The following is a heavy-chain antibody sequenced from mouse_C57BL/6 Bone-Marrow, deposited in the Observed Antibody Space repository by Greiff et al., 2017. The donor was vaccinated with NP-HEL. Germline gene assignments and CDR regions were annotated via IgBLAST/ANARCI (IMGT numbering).Heavy chain of an antibody. Sequence: VQLQQPGAELVMPGASVKLSCKASGYTFTSYWMHWVKQRPGQGLEWIGEIDPSDSYTNYNQKFKGKSTLTVDKSSSTAYMQLSSLTSEDSAVYYCARWPYYFDYWGQGTTLTVSS. V-gene: IGHV1-69*01. J-gene: IGHJ2*01. CDR3: ARWPYYFDY. CDR2: IDPSDSYT. CDR1: GYTFTSYW.